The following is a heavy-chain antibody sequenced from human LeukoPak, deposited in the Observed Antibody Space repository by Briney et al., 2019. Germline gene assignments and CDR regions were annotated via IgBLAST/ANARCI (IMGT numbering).Heavy chain of an antibody. D-gene: IGHD3-22*01. J-gene: IGHJ4*02. CDR2: IYYSGST. Sequence: SETLSLTCTVSGGSISSYYWSWIRQPPGKGLEWIGYIYYSGSTNYNPSLKSRVTISVDTSKNQFSLKLSSVTAADTAVYYCARVYYDSSGYNFDYWGQGTLVTVSS. CDR1: GGSISSYY. V-gene: IGHV4-59*01. CDR3: ARVYYDSSGYNFDY.